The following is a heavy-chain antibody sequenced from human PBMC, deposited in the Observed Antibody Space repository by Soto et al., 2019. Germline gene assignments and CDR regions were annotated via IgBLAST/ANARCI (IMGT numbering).Heavy chain of an antibody. Sequence: GGSLRLSCAASGFTFSSYWMHWVRQAPGKGLVWVSRINSDGGSTSYADSVKGRFTISRDNSKNTLYLQMNSLRADDSAVYYCAIEHEGAFDIWGQGTMVTVSS. J-gene: IGHJ3*02. V-gene: IGHV3-74*01. CDR2: INSDGGST. CDR3: AIEHEGAFDI. CDR1: GFTFSSYW.